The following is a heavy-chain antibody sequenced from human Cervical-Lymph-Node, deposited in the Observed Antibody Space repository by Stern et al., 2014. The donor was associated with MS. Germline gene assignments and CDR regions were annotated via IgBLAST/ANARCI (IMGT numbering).Heavy chain of an antibody. CDR3: ARTTEVFDY. CDR2: LYWDADR. V-gene: IGHV2-5*02. Sequence: QVTLKESGPTVVKPTQTLTLTCTFSGFSLSTSGVGVGWIRQPPGKALEWLALLYWDADRRYSSSLKTRLTIAMGTSKNQVVLTMTNMDPVDTATYYCARTTEVFDYWGQGTLVTVSS. CDR1: GFSLSTSGVG. D-gene: IGHD1-1*01. J-gene: IGHJ4*02.